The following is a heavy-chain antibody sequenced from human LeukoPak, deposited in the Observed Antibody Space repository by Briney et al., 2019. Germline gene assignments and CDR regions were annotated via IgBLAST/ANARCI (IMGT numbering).Heavy chain of an antibody. V-gene: IGHV3-7*01. J-gene: IGHJ3*01. CDR3: AREARGTRAAFDV. CDR2: IKEDGTHK. CDR1: GFTFSSYW. Sequence: GGSLRLSCAASGFTFSSYWMSWVRQAPGKGLEWAANIKEDGTHKYYRGSVRGRFTISRDNAKNSLYLQMNSLRAEDTAIYYCAREARGTRAAFDVWGQGTMVTVFS. D-gene: IGHD2-8*01.